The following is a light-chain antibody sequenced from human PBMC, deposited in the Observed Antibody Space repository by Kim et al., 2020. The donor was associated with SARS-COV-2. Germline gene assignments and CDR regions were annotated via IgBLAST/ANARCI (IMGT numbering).Light chain of an antibody. V-gene: IGLV3-25*03. J-gene: IGLJ1*01. Sequence: SYELTQPPSLSVSPRQTARITCSGDTLPEKQTYWYQQKSGQAPLLVIYKDNERPSGIPGRFSGSSSGTTVTLTISGVQAEDDADYYCQSADGSGTYVFGTGTKVTVL. CDR2: KDN. CDR1: TLPEKQ. CDR3: QSADGSGTYV.